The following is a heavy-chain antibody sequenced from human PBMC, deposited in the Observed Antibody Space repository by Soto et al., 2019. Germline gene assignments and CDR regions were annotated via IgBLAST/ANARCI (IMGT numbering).Heavy chain of an antibody. J-gene: IGHJ3*02. D-gene: IGHD3-22*01. CDR3: ARQPPITMIVVVMGRGSYGAFDI. V-gene: IGHV1-18*01. CDR2: ISAYNGST. Sequence: ASVKVSCKASGYTFTSYGISWVRQAPGQGLEWMGWISAYNGSTNYAQKLQGRVTMTTDTSTSTAYMELRSLRSDDTAVYYCARQPPITMIVVVMGRGSYGAFDIWGQGTMVTVSS. CDR1: GYTFTSYG.